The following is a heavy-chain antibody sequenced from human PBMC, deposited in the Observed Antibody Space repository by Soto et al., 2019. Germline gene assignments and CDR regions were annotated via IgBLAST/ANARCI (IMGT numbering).Heavy chain of an antibody. D-gene: IGHD1-1*01. CDR3: AAGTVSANAYGSPGPYHYYGLGV. V-gene: IGHV4-59*01. Sequence: PSETLSLTCTVSGGSISSYLWTWIRQPPGKGLESIGYIYSSGSSSYNPSLRSRVTISVDTSEKQFSLRLTSVTAADSAVYYCAAGTVSANAYGSPGPYHYYGLGVWGQGTMVTVSS. CDR1: GGSISSYL. J-gene: IGHJ6*02. CDR2: IYSSGSS.